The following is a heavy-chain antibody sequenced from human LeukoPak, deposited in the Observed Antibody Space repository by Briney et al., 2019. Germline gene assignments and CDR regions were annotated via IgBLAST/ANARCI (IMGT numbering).Heavy chain of an antibody. CDR1: AHTFTNYY. CDR2: ISAYNGNT. CDR3: ARVKVGSDI. D-gene: IGHD1-26*01. Sequence: ASVKVSCKASAHTFTNYYIHWVRQAPGQGLEWMGWISAYNGNTNYAQKLQGRVTMTTDTSTSTAYMELRSLRSDDTAVYYCARVKVGSDIWGQGTMVTVSS. J-gene: IGHJ3*02. V-gene: IGHV1-18*04.